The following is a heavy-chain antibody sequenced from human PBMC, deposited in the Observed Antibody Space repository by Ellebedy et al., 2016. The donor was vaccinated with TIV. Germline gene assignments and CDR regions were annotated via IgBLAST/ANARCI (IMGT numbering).Heavy chain of an antibody. V-gene: IGHV1-18*01. CDR2: ISAYNGNT. CDR1: GGTFSSYA. J-gene: IGHJ4*02. D-gene: IGHD4-17*01. Sequence: ASVKVSXXASGGTFSSYAISWVRQAPGQGLEWMGWISAYNGNTNYAQKLQGRVTMTTDTSTSTAYMEVRSLRSDDTAVYYCARGDYGDPYYFDYWGQGTLVTVSS. CDR3: ARGDYGDPYYFDY.